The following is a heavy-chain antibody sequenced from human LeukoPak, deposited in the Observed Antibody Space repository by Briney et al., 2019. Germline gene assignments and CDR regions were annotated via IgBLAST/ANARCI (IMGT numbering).Heavy chain of an antibody. Sequence: GASVKVSCKASGYTFTGYYMHWVRQAPGQGLGWMGWINPNSGGTNYAQKFQGRVTMTRDTSISTAYMELSRLRSDDTAVYYCARSVVVGRYCSGGSCYPNNWFDPWGQGTLVTVSS. CDR2: INPNSGGT. D-gene: IGHD2-15*01. CDR1: GYTFTGYY. V-gene: IGHV1-2*02. CDR3: ARSVVVGRYCSGGSCYPNNWFDP. J-gene: IGHJ5*02.